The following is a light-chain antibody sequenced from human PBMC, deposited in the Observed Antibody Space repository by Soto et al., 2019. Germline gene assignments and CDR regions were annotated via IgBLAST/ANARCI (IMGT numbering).Light chain of an antibody. CDR3: QQLNSYRLT. CDR2: AVS. Sequence: DIQLTQSPSFLSASVGDRVTITCRASQGISSYFAWYQQKPGKAPKLMIYAVSALQSGVPARFSGSASGTEFTLTISSLQPEDYATYYCQQLNSYRLTFGGGTKVEIK. J-gene: IGKJ4*01. CDR1: QGISSY. V-gene: IGKV1-9*01.